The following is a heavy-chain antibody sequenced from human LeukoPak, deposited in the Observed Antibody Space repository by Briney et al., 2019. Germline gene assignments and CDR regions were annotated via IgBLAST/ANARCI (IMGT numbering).Heavy chain of an antibody. J-gene: IGHJ3*01. CDR2: ISGSGGST. D-gene: IGHD3-22*01. V-gene: IGHV3-23*01. CDR3: ARDHYHYDSSGYYDAFDV. CDR1: GFTFSSYG. Sequence: GGTLRLSCAASGFTFSSYGMSWVRQAPGKGLEWVSTISGSGGSTYYADSVKGRFTITRDNSKNTLYLQMNSLRAEDTAVYSCARDHYHYDSSGYYDAFDVWGQGTMVTVSS.